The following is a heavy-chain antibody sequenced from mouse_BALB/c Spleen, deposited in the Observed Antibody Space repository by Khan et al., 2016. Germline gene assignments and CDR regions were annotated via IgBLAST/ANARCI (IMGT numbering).Heavy chain of an antibody. J-gene: IGHJ3*01. D-gene: IGHD2-4*01. V-gene: IGHV14-3*02. CDR3: ARSAYDYDVGFAY. CDR2: IDPANGNT. CDR1: GFNIKDTY. Sequence: VQLKQSGAELVKPGASVKLSCTASGFNIKDTYMHWVKQRPEQGLEWIGRIDPANGNTKYDPKFQGKATITADTSSNSAYLQLSSLTSEDTAVYYWARSAYDYDVGFAYWGQGTLVTVAA.